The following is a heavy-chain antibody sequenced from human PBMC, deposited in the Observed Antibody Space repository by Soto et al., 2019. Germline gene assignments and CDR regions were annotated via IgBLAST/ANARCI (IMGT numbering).Heavy chain of an antibody. CDR1: GFTFSSYA. Sequence: EVQLLESGGGLVQPGGSLRLSCAASGFTFSSYAVTWVRQAPGKGLEWVSTISGSGGSTYYADSVKGRFTISRDNYKNTLDLQMNSLRADDTAIYYCAKPPGGGGPVGFDYWGQGTLVTVSS. J-gene: IGHJ4*02. D-gene: IGHD2-15*01. V-gene: IGHV3-23*01. CDR2: ISGSGGST. CDR3: AKPPGGGGPVGFDY.